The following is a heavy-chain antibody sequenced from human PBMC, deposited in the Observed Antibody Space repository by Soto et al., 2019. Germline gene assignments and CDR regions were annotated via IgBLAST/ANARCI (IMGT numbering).Heavy chain of an antibody. Sequence: SETLSLTCAVYGGSFSGYYWSWIRQPPGKGLEWIGEINHSGSTNYNPSLKSRVTISVDTSKNQFSLKLSSVTAADTVVYYCAGCSSTSCPVEFDPWGQGTLVTVSS. V-gene: IGHV4-34*01. D-gene: IGHD2-2*01. J-gene: IGHJ5*02. CDR2: INHSGST. CDR1: GGSFSGYY. CDR3: AGCSSTSCPVEFDP.